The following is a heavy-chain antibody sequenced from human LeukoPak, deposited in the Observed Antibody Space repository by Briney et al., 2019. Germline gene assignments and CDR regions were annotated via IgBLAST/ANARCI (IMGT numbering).Heavy chain of an antibody. J-gene: IGHJ3*02. V-gene: IGHV4-59*01. CDR1: GGSISSYY. D-gene: IGHD1-26*01. CDR2: IYYSGST. Sequence: SETLSLTCTVSGGSISSYYWSWIRQPPGKGLEWIGYIYYSGSTNYNPSLKSRVTISVDTSKNQFSLKLSSVTAADTAVYYCARDGIIVNAFDIWGQGTMVTVSS. CDR3: ARDGIIVNAFDI.